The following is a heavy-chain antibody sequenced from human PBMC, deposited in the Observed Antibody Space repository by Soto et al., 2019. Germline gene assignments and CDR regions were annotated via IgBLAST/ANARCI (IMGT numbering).Heavy chain of an antibody. J-gene: IGHJ5*02. CDR2: IIPIFGTA. Sequence: QVQLVQSGAEVKKPGSSVKVSCKASGGTFSSYAISWVRQAPGQGLEWMGEIIPIFGTANSAQKFQGRVTIPADESMSTACMELSSLRSEDTAGYYCARDRGPSSGYYPYWFDPWGQGTLVTVSS. V-gene: IGHV1-69*12. CDR1: GGTFSSYA. CDR3: ARDRGPSSGYYPYWFDP. D-gene: IGHD3-22*01.